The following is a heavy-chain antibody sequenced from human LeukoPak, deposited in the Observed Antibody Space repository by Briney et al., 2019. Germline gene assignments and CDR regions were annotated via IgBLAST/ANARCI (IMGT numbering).Heavy chain of an antibody. CDR2: IWYDGSNK. D-gene: IGHD6-13*01. J-gene: IGHJ4*02. V-gene: IGHV3-33*01. CDR3: ARSPRSAAGHFDY. Sequence: GGSLRLSCAASGFTFSSYGMHWVRQAPGKGLEWVAVIWYDGSNKYYADSVKGRSTISRDNSKNTLYLQMNSLRAEDTAVYYCARSPRSAAGHFDYWGQGTLVTVSS. CDR1: GFTFSSYG.